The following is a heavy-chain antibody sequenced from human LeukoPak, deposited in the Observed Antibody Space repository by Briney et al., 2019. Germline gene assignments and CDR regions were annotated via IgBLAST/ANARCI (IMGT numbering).Heavy chain of an antibody. CDR3: ARGSWFGEKDFDY. CDR2: INPNSGGT. Sequence: ASVKVSCKASGYTFTGYYMHWARQAPGQGLEWMGRINPNSGGTNYAQKFQGRVTMTRDTSISTAYMELSRLRSDDTAVYYCARGSWFGEKDFDYWGQGTLVTVSS. D-gene: IGHD3-10*01. V-gene: IGHV1-2*06. CDR1: GYTFTGYY. J-gene: IGHJ4*02.